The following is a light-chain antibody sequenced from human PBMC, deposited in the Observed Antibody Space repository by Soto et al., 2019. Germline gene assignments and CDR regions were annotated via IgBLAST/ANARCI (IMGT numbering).Light chain of an antibody. CDR3: QQYGSSPPLT. CDR1: QSVSSSY. Sequence: EIVLTQSPGTLSLCPGERATLSCRASQSVSSSYLAWYQQKPGQAPRLLIYGASSRATGIPDRFSGSGSGTDVTLTISRLEPEDFAVYYCQQYGSSPPLTFGGGTNVEIK. CDR2: GAS. J-gene: IGKJ4*01. V-gene: IGKV3-20*01.